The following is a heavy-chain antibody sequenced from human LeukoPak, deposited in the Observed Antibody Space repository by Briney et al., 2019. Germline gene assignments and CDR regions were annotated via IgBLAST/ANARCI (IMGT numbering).Heavy chain of an antibody. CDR2: ISSSSSTI. V-gene: IGHV3-48*04. D-gene: IGHD4-17*01. CDR3: ARVVTVTTVTSYDY. CDR1: GFTFSSYS. Sequence: PGGSLRLSCAASGFTFSSYSMNWVRQAPGKGLEWVSYISSSSSTIYYADSVRGRFTISRDNAKNSLYLQMNSLRAEDTAVYYCARVVTVTTVTSYDYWGQGTLVTVSS. J-gene: IGHJ4*02.